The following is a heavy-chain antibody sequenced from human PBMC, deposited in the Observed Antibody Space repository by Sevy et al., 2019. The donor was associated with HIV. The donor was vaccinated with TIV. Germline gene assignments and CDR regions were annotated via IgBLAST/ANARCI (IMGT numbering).Heavy chain of an antibody. CDR3: ARVLLGDYYYYYMDV. J-gene: IGHJ6*03. Sequence: GGSLRLSCAASGFTFSSYSMNWVRQPPGKGLEWVSSISSSSSYIYYADSVKGRFTISRDNAKNSLYLQMNSLRAEDTAVYYCARVLLGDYYYYYMDVWGKGTTVTVSS. V-gene: IGHV3-21*01. CDR2: ISSSSSYI. D-gene: IGHD2-21*01. CDR1: GFTFSSYS.